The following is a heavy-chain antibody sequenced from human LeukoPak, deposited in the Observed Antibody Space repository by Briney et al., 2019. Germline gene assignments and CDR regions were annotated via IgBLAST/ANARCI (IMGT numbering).Heavy chain of an antibody. D-gene: IGHD1-26*01. CDR1: GYTFTSYG. V-gene: IGHV1-18*01. CDR2: ISAYNGNT. Sequence: ASVKVSCKASGYTFTSYGISWVRQAPGQGLEWMGWISAYNGNTNYAQKLRGRVTMTTDTSTSTAYMELRSLRSDDTAVYYCARWGYSGSRKGYFQHWGQGTLVTVSS. J-gene: IGHJ1*01. CDR3: ARWGYSGSRKGYFQH.